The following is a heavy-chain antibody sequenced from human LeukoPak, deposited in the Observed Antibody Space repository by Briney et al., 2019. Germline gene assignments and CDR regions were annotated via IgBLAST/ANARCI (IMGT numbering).Heavy chain of an antibody. Sequence: SEILSRTCTVSGGSIRSYHWSWIRQPPGKGLEWIGYIYNSGSTNYSPSLKSRVTISVDTSKNQFSLKLSSVTAEDTAVYYCARYSSSGLDYWGQGTLVTVSS. CDR1: GGSIRSYH. V-gene: IGHV4-59*01. J-gene: IGHJ4*02. D-gene: IGHD6-19*01. CDR3: ARYSSSGLDY. CDR2: IYNSGST.